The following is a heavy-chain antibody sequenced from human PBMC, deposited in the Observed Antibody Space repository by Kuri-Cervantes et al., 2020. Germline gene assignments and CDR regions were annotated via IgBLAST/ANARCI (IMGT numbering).Heavy chain of an antibody. Sequence: ASVKVSCKASGYTFTSYYMHWVRQAPGQGLEWMGWINPNSGGTNYAQKFQGWVTMTTDTSTSTAYMELRSLRSDDTAVYYCARKSPPGFTSCYDLLCSDAFGIWGQGTMVTVSS. CDR1: GYTFTSYY. D-gene: IGHD2-2*01. J-gene: IGHJ3*02. CDR3: ARKSPPGFTSCYDLLCSDAFGI. V-gene: IGHV1-2*04. CDR2: INPNSGGT.